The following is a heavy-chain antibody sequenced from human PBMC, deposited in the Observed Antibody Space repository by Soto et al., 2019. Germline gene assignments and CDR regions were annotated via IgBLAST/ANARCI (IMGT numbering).Heavy chain of an antibody. CDR1: GGSISSYY. Sequence: QVQLQESGPGLVKPSETLSLTCTVSGGSISSYYWSWIRQPPGKGLEWIGYIYYSGSTNYNPSLKSRVTISVDTSKNQFSLKLSSVTAADTAVYYCASTSSDGYNRIFDYWGQGTLVTVSS. CDR3: ASTSSDGYNRIFDY. CDR2: IYYSGST. V-gene: IGHV4-59*01. J-gene: IGHJ4*02. D-gene: IGHD5-12*01.